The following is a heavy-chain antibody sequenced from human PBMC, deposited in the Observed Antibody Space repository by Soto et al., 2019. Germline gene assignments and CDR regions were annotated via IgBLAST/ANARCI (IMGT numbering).Heavy chain of an antibody. CDR2: IKSDGNNT. CDR1: GYIFSTYW. CDR3: AREMYYDFWFDP. Sequence: GGSLRLSCAASGYIFSTYWMHWVRQAPGKGLVWVSRIKSDGNNTIYADSVRGRFTISRDNAKDTLYLQMNSLGAEDRAVYYCAREMYYDFWFDPWGQGTLVTVSS. V-gene: IGHV3-74*01. D-gene: IGHD3-3*01. J-gene: IGHJ5*02.